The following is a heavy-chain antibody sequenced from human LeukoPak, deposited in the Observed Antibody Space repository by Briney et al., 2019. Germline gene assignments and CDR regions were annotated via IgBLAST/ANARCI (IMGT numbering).Heavy chain of an antibody. V-gene: IGHV4-39*01. CDR2: IYYSGST. CDR1: GGSISSSSYH. J-gene: IGHJ4*02. D-gene: IGHD3-10*01. CDR3: ARLEEEYYGSGSYYPGYFDY. Sequence: SETLSLTCTVSGGSISSSSYHWGWIRQPPGKGLEWIGSIYYSGSTYYNPSLKSRVTISVDTSKNQFSLKLSSVTAADTAVYYCARLEEEYYGSGSYYPGYFDYWGQGTLVTVSS.